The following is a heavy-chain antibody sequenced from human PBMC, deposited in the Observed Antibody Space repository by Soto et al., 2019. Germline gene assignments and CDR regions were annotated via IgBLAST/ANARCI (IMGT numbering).Heavy chain of an antibody. CDR1: GGSISSGGYY. CDR3: ARDSDYYDSSGSKNYFDY. V-gene: IGHV4-31*03. Sequence: SETLSLTCTVSGGSISSGGYYWSWIRQHPGKGLEWIGYIYYSGSTYYNPSLKSRVTISVDTSKNQFSLRLSSVTAADTAVYYCARDSDYYDSSGSKNYFDYWGQGTLVTVSS. CDR2: IYYSGST. D-gene: IGHD3-22*01. J-gene: IGHJ4*02.